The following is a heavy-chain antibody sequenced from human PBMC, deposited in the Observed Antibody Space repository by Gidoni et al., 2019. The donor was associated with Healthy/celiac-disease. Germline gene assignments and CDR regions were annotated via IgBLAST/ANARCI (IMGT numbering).Heavy chain of an antibody. CDR1: GFTFSSYA. D-gene: IGHD4-17*01. CDR2: ISYDGSNK. V-gene: IGHV3-30-3*01. J-gene: IGHJ3*02. CDR3: ARETTVTTGAGAFDI. Sequence: QVQLVESGGGVVQPGRSLRLSCAASGFTFSSYAMHWVRQAPGKGLEWVAVISYDGSNKYYADSVKGRFTISRDNSKNTLYLQMNSLRAEDTAVYYCARETTVTTGAGAFDIWGQGTMVTVSS.